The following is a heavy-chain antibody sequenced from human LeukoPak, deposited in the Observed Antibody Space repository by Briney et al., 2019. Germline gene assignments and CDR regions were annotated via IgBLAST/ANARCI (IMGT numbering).Heavy chain of an antibody. CDR3: ARATHYYDSSGYDY. CDR1: GFTFDDYG. CDR2: INWNGGST. J-gene: IGHJ4*02. V-gene: IGHV3-20*04. Sequence: RPGGSLRLSCAASGFTFDDYGMSWVRQAPGKGLEWVSGINWNGGSTGYADSVKGRFTISRDNAKHSLYLQMNSLRAEDTAFYYCARATHYYDSSGYDYWGQGTLVTVSS. D-gene: IGHD3-22*01.